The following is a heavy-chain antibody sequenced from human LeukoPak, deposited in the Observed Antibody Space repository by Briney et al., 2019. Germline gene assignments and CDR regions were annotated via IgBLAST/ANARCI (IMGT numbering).Heavy chain of an antibody. CDR2: ISSSSSYI. CDR1: GFTFSSYS. D-gene: IGHD2-2*01. J-gene: IGHJ5*02. CDR3: ARDSIDCSSTSCFGFWFDP. V-gene: IGHV3-21*01. Sequence: GGSLRLSCAASGFTFSSYSMNWVRQAPGKGLEWVSSISSSSSYIYYADSVKGRFTTSRDNAKNSLYLQMNSLRAEDTAVYYCARDSIDCSSTSCFGFWFDPWGQGTLVTVSS.